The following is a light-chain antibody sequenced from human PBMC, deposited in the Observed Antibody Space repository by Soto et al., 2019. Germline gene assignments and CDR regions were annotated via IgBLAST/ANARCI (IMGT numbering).Light chain of an antibody. Sequence: DIQMSQYPSSLSASVGDRVIITCRASRPSNTYLNWYQQTPGKAPKVLIYAVSSLESGVPSRFSGSGSGTDCTLTISSLQPEDFATYYCQQTYSFPRTFGQGT. CDR1: RPSNTY. CDR3: QQTYSFPRT. J-gene: IGKJ1*01. V-gene: IGKV1-39*01. CDR2: AVS.